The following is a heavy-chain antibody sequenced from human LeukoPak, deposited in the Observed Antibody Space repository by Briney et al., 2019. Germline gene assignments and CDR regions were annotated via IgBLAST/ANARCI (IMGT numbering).Heavy chain of an antibody. V-gene: IGHV4-34*01. CDR1: GGSFSGYY. CDR2: INHSGST. J-gene: IGHJ4*02. CDR3: ARASFDY. Sequence: SETLSLTCAVYGGSFSGYYWSWIRQPPGKGLEWIGEINHSGSTNYNPSLKSRVTISVDTSKNRFSLKLSSVIAADTAVYYCARASFDYWGQGTLVTVSS.